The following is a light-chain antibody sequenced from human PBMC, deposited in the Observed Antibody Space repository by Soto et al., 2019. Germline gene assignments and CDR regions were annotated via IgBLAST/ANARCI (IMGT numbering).Light chain of an antibody. J-gene: IGLJ2*01. CDR1: SGNIASNY. V-gene: IGLV6-57*02. CDR3: QSYNSGTVV. Sequence: NFMLTQPHSVSESPGKTVTISCTSSSGNIASNYVQWYQQRPDSAPTTVIYQDNQRPSGVPARFSGSIDSSSNSASLTISGLKTEDEADYYCQSYNSGTVVFGGGTKLTVL. CDR2: QDN.